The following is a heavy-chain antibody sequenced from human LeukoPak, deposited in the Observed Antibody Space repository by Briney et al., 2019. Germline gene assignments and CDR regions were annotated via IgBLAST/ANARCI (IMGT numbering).Heavy chain of an antibody. D-gene: IGHD3-10*01. CDR1: GGSISSGDYY. V-gene: IGHV4-30-4*08. J-gene: IGHJ4*02. CDR3: ARVSLVRGAPDYYFDY. CDR2: IYYSGST. Sequence: SQTLSLTCTVSGGSISSGDYYWSWIRQPPGKGLEWIGYIYYSGSTYYNPSLKSRVTISVDTSKNQFSLKLSSVTAADTAVYYCARVSLVRGAPDYYFDYWGQGTLVTVSS.